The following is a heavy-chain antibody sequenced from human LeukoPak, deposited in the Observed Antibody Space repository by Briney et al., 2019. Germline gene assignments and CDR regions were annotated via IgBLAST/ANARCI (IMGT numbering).Heavy chain of an antibody. CDR3: ARNGPHYHVKSGYLDS. CDR1: GGSISSYY. J-gene: IGHJ4*02. Sequence: SETLSLTCTVSGGSISSYYCGWIRPPPGKGLEWVGNIDYSRDTNYNPSLRSRVTILVDKSRNQFSLKLNSVTAAATAVYYYARNGPHYHVKSGYLDSWGQGTLVTVSS. V-gene: IGHV4-59*03. CDR2: IDYSRDT. D-gene: IGHD3-22*01.